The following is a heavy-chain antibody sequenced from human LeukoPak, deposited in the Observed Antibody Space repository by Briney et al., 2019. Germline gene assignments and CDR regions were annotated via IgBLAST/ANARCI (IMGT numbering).Heavy chain of an antibody. V-gene: IGHV1-8*03. CDR1: GYTFTTYH. J-gene: IGHJ4*02. CDR2: MNPYSGDR. D-gene: IGHD4-17*01. CDR3: ARTTSLTASGYDC. Sequence: ASVKVSCKTSGYTFTTYHINWVRQATGQGLEWLGWMNPYSGDRGYAQKFQGRLSITSDTSISAAYMELSSLRSDDTAVYFCARTTSLTASGYDCWDQGTLVTVSS.